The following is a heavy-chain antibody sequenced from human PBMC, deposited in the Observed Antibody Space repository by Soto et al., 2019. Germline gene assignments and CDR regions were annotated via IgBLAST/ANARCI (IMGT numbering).Heavy chain of an antibody. CDR2: INHSGST. V-gene: IGHV4-34*01. Sequence: QVQLQQWGAGLLKPSETLSLTCAVYGGSFSGYYWSWIRLPPGTGLKWIGEINHSGSTNYNPSLKSRVTISVDTAKTQFSLKLSSVTAADTAVYYCASIPAYYGSGSYYNDYDYWGQGTLVTVSS. J-gene: IGHJ4*02. CDR1: GGSFSGYY. D-gene: IGHD3-10*01. CDR3: ASIPAYYGSGSYYNDYDY.